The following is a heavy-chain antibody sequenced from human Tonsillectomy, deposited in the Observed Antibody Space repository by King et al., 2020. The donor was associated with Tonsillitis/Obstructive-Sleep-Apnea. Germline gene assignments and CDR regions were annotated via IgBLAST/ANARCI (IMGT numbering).Heavy chain of an antibody. D-gene: IGHD6-6*01. Sequence: VQLVESGGGLLQPGGSLRLSCSASGFTFSSFVMSWVRQAPGKGLECVASISGIGGSTSDAGSGKGRFTISRDTSKNTLYLQMDSLGAEDTAVYYCAKSLYSSSSLLDYWGQGALVTVSS. V-gene: IGHV3-23*04. CDR1: GFTFSSFV. CDR3: AKSLYSSSSLLDY. CDR2: ISGIGGST. J-gene: IGHJ4*02.